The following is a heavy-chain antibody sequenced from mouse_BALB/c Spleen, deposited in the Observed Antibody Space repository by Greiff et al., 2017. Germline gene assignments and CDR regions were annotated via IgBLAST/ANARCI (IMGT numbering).Heavy chain of an antibody. CDR1: GYTFSSYW. CDR2: ILPGSGST. V-gene: IGHV1-9*01. CDR3: ARRPITEDFDY. D-gene: IGHD1-1*01. Sequence: VMLVESGAELMKPGASVKISCKATGYTFSSYWIEWVKQRPGHGLEWIGEILPGSGSTNYNEKFKGKATFTADTSSNTAYMQLSSLTSEDSAVYYCARRPITEDFDYWGQGTTLTVSS. J-gene: IGHJ2*01.